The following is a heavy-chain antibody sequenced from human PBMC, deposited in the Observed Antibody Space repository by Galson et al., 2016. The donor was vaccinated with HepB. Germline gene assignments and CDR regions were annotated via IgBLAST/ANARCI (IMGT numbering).Heavy chain of an antibody. CDR3: AKDTTYSKHEALES. CDR2: IWHDGSKE. Sequence: SLRLSCATSGFTLSAFAMHWVRQVPGKGLEWLTLIWHDGSKEYYTESVKGRFTISRDNAKKSLYLQMNNLKPEDTAFYYCAKDTTYSKHEALESWGQGTLVIVSS. J-gene: IGHJ4*02. V-gene: IGHV3-30*02. CDR1: GFTLSAFA. D-gene: IGHD4-11*01.